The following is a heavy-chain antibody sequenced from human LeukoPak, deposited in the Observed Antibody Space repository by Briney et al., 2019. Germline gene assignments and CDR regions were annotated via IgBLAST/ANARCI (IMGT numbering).Heavy chain of an antibody. CDR3: AKDARMVRGVIIIVPYYYYYYMDV. J-gene: IGHJ6*03. V-gene: IGHV3-30*02. Sequence: GGSLRLSCAASGFTFSSYGMHWVRQAPGKGLEWVAFIRYDGSNKYYADSVKGRFTISRDNSKNTLYLQMNSLRAEDTAVYYCAKDARMVRGVIIIVPYYYYYYMDVWGEGTTVTISS. D-gene: IGHD3-10*01. CDR2: IRYDGSNK. CDR1: GFTFSSYG.